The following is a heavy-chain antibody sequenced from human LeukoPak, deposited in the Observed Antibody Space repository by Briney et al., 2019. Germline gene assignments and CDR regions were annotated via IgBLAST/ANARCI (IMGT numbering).Heavy chain of an antibody. Sequence: PSETLSLTCTVSGGSISSSSYYWGWIRQPPGKGLEWIGSIYYSGSTYYNPSLKSRVTISVDTSKNQFSLKLSSVTAADTAVYYCARHNGLRYPDGYWGQGTLVAAAS. D-gene: IGHD2-8*01. CDR3: ARHNGLRYPDGY. CDR2: IYYSGST. V-gene: IGHV4-39*01. CDR1: GGSISSSSYY. J-gene: IGHJ4*02.